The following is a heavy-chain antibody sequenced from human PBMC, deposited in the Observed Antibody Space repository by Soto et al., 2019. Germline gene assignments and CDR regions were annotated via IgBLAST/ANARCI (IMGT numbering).Heavy chain of an antibody. CDR1: GGTFSSNA. Sequence: SVKVSCKDSGGTFSSNASSWVRHSPGQGLEWMGGIIPIFGTANYAQKFQGRVTITADKSTSTAYMELSSLRSEDTAVYYCARAGTPVYYYGMDVWGQGTTVTVSS. V-gene: IGHV1-69*06. J-gene: IGHJ6*02. CDR3: ARAGTPVYYYGMDV. CDR2: IIPIFGTA. D-gene: IGHD6-13*01.